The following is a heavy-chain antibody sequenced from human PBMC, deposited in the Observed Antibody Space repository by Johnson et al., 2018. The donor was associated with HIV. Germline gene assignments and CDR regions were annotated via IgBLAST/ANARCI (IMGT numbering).Heavy chain of an antibody. J-gene: IGHJ3*02. CDR1: GFTFSTYG. V-gene: IGHV3-33*01. D-gene: IGHD4-11*01. CDR2: IWYDGSNK. CDR3: ARSYPGSASVYRDGFDI. Sequence: QVQLVESGGGVVQPGRSLRLSCAASGFTFSTYGMHWVRQGPGKGLEWVAVIWYDGSNKYYVDSVKGRFTISRDNAKNSLYLQMNSLGAEDTAVYYCARSYPGSASVYRDGFDIWGQGTMVTVSS.